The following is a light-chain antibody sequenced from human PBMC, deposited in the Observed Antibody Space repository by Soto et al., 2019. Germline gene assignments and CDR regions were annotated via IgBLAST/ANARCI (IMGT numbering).Light chain of an antibody. J-gene: IGKJ5*01. CDR2: DAS. CDR1: QSVSSSH. Sequence: EIVLTQSPGTLSLSPGERATLSCTASQSVSSSHLAWYQHKPGQAPRLLIYDASSRPTDIPASFSGSGSGTDFTLTISSLEPEDFALYYCQQRSNRPITFGQGTRLEIK. CDR3: QQRSNRPIT. V-gene: IGKV3D-20*02.